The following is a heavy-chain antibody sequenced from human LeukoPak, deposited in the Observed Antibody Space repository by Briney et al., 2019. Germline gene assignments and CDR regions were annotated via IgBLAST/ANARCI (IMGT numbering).Heavy chain of an antibody. Sequence: GGSLRLSCAASGFTFSSYAMHWVRPAPGRGLAWVAVISYDGSNKYYADSGKGRFTISRDNSKNTPYLQMISLRAEDTAVYYCARAGLYGGNDYWGQGTLVTVSS. CDR2: ISYDGSNK. D-gene: IGHD4-23*01. CDR1: GFTFSSYA. V-gene: IGHV3-30-3*01. CDR3: ARAGLYGGNDY. J-gene: IGHJ4*02.